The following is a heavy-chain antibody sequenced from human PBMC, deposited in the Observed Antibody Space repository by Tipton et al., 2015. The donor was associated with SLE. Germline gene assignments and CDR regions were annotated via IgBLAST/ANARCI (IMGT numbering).Heavy chain of an antibody. V-gene: IGHV4-59*01. D-gene: IGHD2-15*01. CDR1: GGSISSYY. CDR2: IYYSGST. CDR3: ARDGGPWTWFDP. J-gene: IGHJ5*02. Sequence: TLSLTCTVSGGSISSYYWSWIRQPPGKGLEWIGYIYYSGSTNYNPSLKSRVTLSVDTSKNQVSLKLSSVTAADTAVYYCARDGGPWTWFDPWGQGTLVTVSS.